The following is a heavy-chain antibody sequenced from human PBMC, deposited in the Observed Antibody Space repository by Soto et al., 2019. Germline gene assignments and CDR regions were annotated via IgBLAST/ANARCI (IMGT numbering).Heavy chain of an antibody. CDR3: VRPRPSGENYGMDV. CDR2: LYTEGTT. CDR1: GLTVSHNY. D-gene: IGHD3-16*01. Sequence: GGSLRLSXVASGLTVSHNYMAWVRQAPEMGLEWVSILYTEGTTYYADSVKGRFTISRDSSKNTLFLQMDSLRAEDTAVYYCVRPRPSGENYGMDVWGQGTTVTVSS. J-gene: IGHJ6*02. V-gene: IGHV3-53*01.